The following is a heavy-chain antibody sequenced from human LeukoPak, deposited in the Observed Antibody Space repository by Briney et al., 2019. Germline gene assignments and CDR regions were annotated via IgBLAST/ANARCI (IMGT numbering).Heavy chain of an antibody. CDR1: GGSFSGYY. D-gene: IGHD3-3*01. J-gene: IGHJ4*02. CDR3: ARTASRAVFGVVKQYFDY. Sequence: SETLSLTCAVYGGSFSGYYWSWIRQPPGKGLEWIGEINHSGSTNYNPSLKSRVTISVDTSKNQFSLKLSSVTAADTAVYYCARTASRAVFGVVKQYFDYWGQGTLVTVSS. CDR2: INHSGST. V-gene: IGHV4-34*01.